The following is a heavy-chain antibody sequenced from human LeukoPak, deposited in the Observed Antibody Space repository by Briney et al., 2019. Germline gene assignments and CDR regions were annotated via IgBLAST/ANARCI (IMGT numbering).Heavy chain of an antibody. CDR3: ARDAYVWGSYRYWGFDY. CDR2: IYHSGST. Sequence: SETLSLTCTVSGYSISSGYYWGWIRQPPGKGLEWIGSIYHSGSTYYNPSLKSRVTISVDTSKNQFSLKLSSVTAADTAVYYCARDAYVWGSYRYWGFDYWGQGTLVTVSS. CDR1: GYSISSGYY. V-gene: IGHV4-38-2*02. J-gene: IGHJ4*02. D-gene: IGHD3-16*02.